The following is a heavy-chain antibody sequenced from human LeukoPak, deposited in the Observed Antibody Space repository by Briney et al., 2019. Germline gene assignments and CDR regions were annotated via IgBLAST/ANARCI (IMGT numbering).Heavy chain of an antibody. Sequence: ASVKVSCKASGYTFTRYDINWVRQATGQGLEWMGWMNPNSGNTGYAQKFQGRVTITRNTSISTAYMELSSLRSEDTAVYYYARGRGFLVVPAEDFWFDPWGQGTLVTVSS. CDR3: ARGRGFLVVPAEDFWFDP. CDR1: GYTFTRYD. V-gene: IGHV1-8*03. D-gene: IGHD2-2*01. CDR2: MNPNSGNT. J-gene: IGHJ5*02.